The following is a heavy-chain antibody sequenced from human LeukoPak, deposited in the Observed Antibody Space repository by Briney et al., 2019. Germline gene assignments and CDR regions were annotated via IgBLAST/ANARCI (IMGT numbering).Heavy chain of an antibody. CDR3: ARDHGGGYLFDY. CDR1: GGSISSYY. CDR2: IYYSGST. J-gene: IGHJ4*02. Sequence: PSETLSLTCTVSGGSISSYYRSWIRQPPGKGLEWIWYIYYSGSTNCNPSLKSRVTISVDTSKNQFSLKLSSVTAADTAVYYCARDHGGGYLFDYWGQGTLVTVSS. V-gene: IGHV4-59*01. D-gene: IGHD1-26*01.